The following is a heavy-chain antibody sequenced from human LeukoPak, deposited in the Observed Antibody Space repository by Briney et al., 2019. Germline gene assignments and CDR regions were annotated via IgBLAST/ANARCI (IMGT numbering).Heavy chain of an antibody. CDR3: ARHYPVAGFDY. Sequence: SETLSLTCNVSGDSISSYYWSWTRQTPGKGLEWIGYIYYSGSNNYHPSLKSRVTISVDTSKEQLSLKLSSVTAADTAVYYCARHYPVAGFDYWGRGILVTVSS. D-gene: IGHD6-19*01. CDR1: GDSISSYY. V-gene: IGHV4-59*01. J-gene: IGHJ4*02. CDR2: IYYSGSN.